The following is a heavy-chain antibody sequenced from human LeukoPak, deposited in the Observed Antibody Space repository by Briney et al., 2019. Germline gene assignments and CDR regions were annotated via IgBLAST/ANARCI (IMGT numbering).Heavy chain of an antibody. CDR2: IRYDGSNK. V-gene: IGHV3-30*02. Sequence: GGSLRLSCAASGFTFSSYGMHWVRQAPGKGLEWVAFIRYDGSNKYYADSVKGRFTISRDNSKNTLYLQMNSLRAEDTAVYYCAREKQWLNALDYWGQGTLVTVSS. J-gene: IGHJ4*02. CDR1: GFTFSSYG. CDR3: AREKQWLNALDY. D-gene: IGHD6-19*01.